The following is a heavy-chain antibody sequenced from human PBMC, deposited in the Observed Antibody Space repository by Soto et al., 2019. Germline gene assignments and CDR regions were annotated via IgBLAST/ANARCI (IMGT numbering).Heavy chain of an antibody. CDR2: ISGSGGST. Sequence: GGSLRLSCAASGFTFSSYAMSWVRQAPGKGLEWVSAISGSGGSTYYADSVKGRFTISRDNSKNTLYLQMNSLRAEDTAVYYCAKGFPGAPRHERGYYFDYWGQGTLVTVSS. D-gene: IGHD6-6*01. CDR1: GFTFSSYA. CDR3: AKGFPGAPRHERGYYFDY. V-gene: IGHV3-23*01. J-gene: IGHJ4*02.